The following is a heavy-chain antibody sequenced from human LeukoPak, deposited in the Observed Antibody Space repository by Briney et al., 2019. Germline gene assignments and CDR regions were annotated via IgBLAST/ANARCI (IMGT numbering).Heavy chain of an antibody. CDR3: ATPPRSISGIYYYGAGRYGMDV. D-gene: IGHD3-10*01. CDR2: FDPEDGET. J-gene: IGHJ6*02. Sequence: ASVKVSCKVSGYTVIELSMHWVRQAPGKGLEWMGCFDPEDGETIYAQKFQGRVTMTEDTSTDTAYMELSSLRAEDTAVYYCATPPRSISGIYYYGAGRYGMDVWGQGTTVTVSS. V-gene: IGHV1-24*01. CDR1: GYTVIELS.